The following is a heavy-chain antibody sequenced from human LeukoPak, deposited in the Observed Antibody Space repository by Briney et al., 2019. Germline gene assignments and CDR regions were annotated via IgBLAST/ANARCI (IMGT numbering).Heavy chain of an antibody. J-gene: IGHJ4*02. V-gene: IGHV4-59*01. CDR3: AREESSYYYDSSGPIDY. Sequence: SETLSLTCTVSGGSISSYYWSWIRQPPGKGLEWIGYIYYSGSTNCNPSLKSRVTISVDTSKNQFSLKLSSVTAADTAVYYCAREESSYYYDSSGPIDYWGQGTLVTVSS. CDR2: IYYSGST. CDR1: GGSISSYY. D-gene: IGHD3-22*01.